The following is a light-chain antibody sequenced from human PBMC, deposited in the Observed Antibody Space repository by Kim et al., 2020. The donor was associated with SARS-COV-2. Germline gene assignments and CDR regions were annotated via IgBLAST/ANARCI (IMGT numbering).Light chain of an antibody. CDR2: ATS. CDR1: QGINRD. CDR3: QQLHSFPLT. Sequence: GDRVTITCRASQGINRDLAWYQEKPGEAPKLLIYATSVLRDGVPSRFSGSGSGTDYTLTVSSLQPEDFGTYYCQQLHSFPLTFGGGTKLEI. J-gene: IGKJ4*01. V-gene: IGKV1-9*01.